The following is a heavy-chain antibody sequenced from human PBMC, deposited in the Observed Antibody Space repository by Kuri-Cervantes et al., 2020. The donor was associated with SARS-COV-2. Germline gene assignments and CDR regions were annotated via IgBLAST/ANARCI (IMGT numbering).Heavy chain of an antibody. Sequence: GSLRLSCAVYGGSFSGYYWSWIRQPPGKGLEWIGEINHSGSTNYNPSLKSRVTISVDTSKNQFSLKLSSVTAADTAVYYCARWGYSRGAFDIWGQGTRVTVSS. D-gene: IGHD5-18*01. CDR1: GGSFSGYY. CDR3: ARWGYSRGAFDI. CDR2: INHSGST. J-gene: IGHJ3*02. V-gene: IGHV4-34*01.